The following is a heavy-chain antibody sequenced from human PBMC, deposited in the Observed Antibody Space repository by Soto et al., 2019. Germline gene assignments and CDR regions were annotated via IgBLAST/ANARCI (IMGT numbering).Heavy chain of an antibody. J-gene: IGHJ6*02. Sequence: SETLSLTCAVYGGSFSGYYWSWIRQPPGKGLEWIGEINHSGSTNYNPSLKSRVTISVDTSKNQFSLKLSSVTAADTAVYYWARRNKKNYYYYGMDVWGQGTTVTVSS. CDR3: ARRNKKNYYYYGMDV. CDR2: INHSGST. CDR1: GGSFSGYY. V-gene: IGHV4-34*01.